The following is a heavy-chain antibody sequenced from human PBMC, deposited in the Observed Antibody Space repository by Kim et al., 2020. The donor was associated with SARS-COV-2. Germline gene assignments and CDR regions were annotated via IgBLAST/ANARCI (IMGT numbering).Heavy chain of an antibody. D-gene: IGHD6-13*01. Sequence: FNPSLKSRVTESVDTAKNQFSLKLKSVTAEVTAVYCCARVQQLEDHRLDCWGQGTLVTVSS. CDR3: ARVQQLEDHRLDC. J-gene: IGHJ4*02. V-gene: IGHV4-30-2*04.